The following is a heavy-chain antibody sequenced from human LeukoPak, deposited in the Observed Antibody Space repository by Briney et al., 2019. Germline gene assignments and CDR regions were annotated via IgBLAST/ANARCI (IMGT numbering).Heavy chain of an antibody. D-gene: IGHD3-22*01. J-gene: IGHJ4*02. V-gene: IGHV4-34*01. CDR3: ALHNWYYYDSSGYKSIDY. Sequence: PSETLSLTCAVYGGSFSGYYWSWIRQPPGKGLEWIGETNHSGSTNYNPSLKSRVTISVDTSKKQFSLKLSSVTAADTAVYSCALHNWYYYDSSGYKSIDYWGQGTLVTVSS. CDR1: GGSFSGYY. CDR2: TNHSGST.